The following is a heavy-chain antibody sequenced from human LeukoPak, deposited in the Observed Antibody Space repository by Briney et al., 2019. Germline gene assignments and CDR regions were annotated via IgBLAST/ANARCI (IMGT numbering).Heavy chain of an antibody. D-gene: IGHD6-6*01. J-gene: IGHJ6*03. CDR3: ASTSSIAARPVYYYYMDV. CDR2: ISSSSSTI. Sequence: GGSLRLSCAASGFTFSSYSMNWVRQAPGKGLEWVSYISSSSSTIYYADSVKGRFTISRDNAKNSLYLQMNSLRAEDTAVYYCASTSSIAARPVYYYYMDVWGKGTTVTVSS. CDR1: GFTFSSYS. V-gene: IGHV3-48*01.